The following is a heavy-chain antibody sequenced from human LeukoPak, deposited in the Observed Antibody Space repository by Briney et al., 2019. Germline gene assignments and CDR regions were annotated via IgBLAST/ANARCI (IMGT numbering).Heavy chain of an antibody. CDR2: ISSSSSYI. J-gene: IGHJ3*02. D-gene: IGHD6-13*01. CDR3: ARGGYSSSWGAFDI. Sequence: GGSLRLSCAASGFTFSSYSMSWVRQAPGKGLEWVSSISSSSSYIYYADSVKGRFTISRDNAKNSLYLQMNSLRAEDTAVNYCARGGYSSSWGAFDIWGQGTMVTVSS. CDR1: GFTFSSYS. V-gene: IGHV3-21*01.